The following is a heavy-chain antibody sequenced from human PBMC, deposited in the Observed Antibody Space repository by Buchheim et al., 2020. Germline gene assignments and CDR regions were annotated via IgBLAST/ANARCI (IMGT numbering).Heavy chain of an antibody. Sequence: QLQLQESGPRLVKPSETLSLTCAVSSAFISDTSVYWAWVRQTPGKELEWIASLFSRGKTYYNPSLQSRVTMSGDMSKNEFSLKLGSVSAADTAMYYCARAVVMVAATRGYFDFWGQGISVPSP. J-gene: IGHJ4*02. CDR3: ARAVVMVAATRGYFDF. CDR2: LFSRGKT. V-gene: IGHV4-39*07. CDR1: SAFISDTSVY. D-gene: IGHD2-15*01.